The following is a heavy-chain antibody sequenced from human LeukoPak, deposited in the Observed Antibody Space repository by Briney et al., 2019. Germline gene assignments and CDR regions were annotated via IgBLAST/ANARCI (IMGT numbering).Heavy chain of an antibody. CDR1: GYTFTSYY. J-gene: IGHJ4*02. V-gene: IGHV1-46*01. Sequence: ASVKVSCKASGYTFTSYYMHCVRQAPGQGLEWMGIINPSGGSTSYAQKFQGRVTMTRDMSTSTVYMELSSLRSEDTAVYYCAGATYYYDSSGPFAIDYWGQGTLVTVSS. CDR2: INPSGGST. CDR3: AGATYYYDSSGPFAIDY. D-gene: IGHD3-22*01.